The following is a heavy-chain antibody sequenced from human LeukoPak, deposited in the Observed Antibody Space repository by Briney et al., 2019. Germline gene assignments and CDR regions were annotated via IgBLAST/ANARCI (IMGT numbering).Heavy chain of an antibody. V-gene: IGHV5-51*01. CDR3: ARLQSDSHSTFDS. Sequence: GESLKISCKGSGYHFAHDWIGWVRPMPGKGLEWMGIIFPDDSDTIYSPSFQGQVTISADKSINTAYLQWNNLKASDSAMFYCARLQSDSHSTFDSWGQGTLVTVSS. J-gene: IGHJ4*02. CDR2: IFPDDSDT. CDR1: GYHFAHDW. D-gene: IGHD5-18*01.